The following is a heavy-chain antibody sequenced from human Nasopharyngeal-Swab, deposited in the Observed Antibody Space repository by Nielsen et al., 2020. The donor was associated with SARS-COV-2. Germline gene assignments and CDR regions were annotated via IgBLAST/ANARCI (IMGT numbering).Heavy chain of an antibody. CDR3: TTELYYYGSGSYYKGFAD. Sequence: WIRQPPGKGLEGGGRIKSKTDGGTTDYAAPVKGRFTISRDDSKNTLCLQMNSLKTEDTAVYYCTTELYYYGSGSYYKGFADWGQGTLVTVSS. D-gene: IGHD3-10*01. J-gene: IGHJ4*02. V-gene: IGHV3-15*01. CDR2: IKSKTDGGTT.